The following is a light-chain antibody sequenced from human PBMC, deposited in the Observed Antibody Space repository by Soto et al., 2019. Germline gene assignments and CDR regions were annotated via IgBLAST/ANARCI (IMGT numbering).Light chain of an antibody. CDR1: QSMSNY. V-gene: IGKV1-39*01. J-gene: IGKJ4*01. Sequence: DIQMTQSPSSLSASVGDRVTITCRASQSMSNYLNWYQQKPGKAPNLLIYAASTLQSGVPSRFSGSGSGTDFTLTIRSLQPEDFATYYCQQSYTTPLTFGGGTKVEIK. CDR2: AAS. CDR3: QQSYTTPLT.